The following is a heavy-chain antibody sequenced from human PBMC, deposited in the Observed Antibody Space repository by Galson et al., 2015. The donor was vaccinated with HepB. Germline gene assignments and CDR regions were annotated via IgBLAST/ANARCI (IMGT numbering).Heavy chain of an antibody. Sequence: SVKVSCKASGYTFTSYYMHWVRQAPGQGLEWMGIINPSGGSTSYAQKFQGRVTMTRDTPTSTVYMELSSLRSEDTAVYYCARDGGSGWYGNFWGQGTLVTVSS. CDR1: GYTFTSYY. CDR3: ARDGGSGWYGNF. CDR2: INPSGGST. V-gene: IGHV1-46*01. D-gene: IGHD6-19*01. J-gene: IGHJ4*02.